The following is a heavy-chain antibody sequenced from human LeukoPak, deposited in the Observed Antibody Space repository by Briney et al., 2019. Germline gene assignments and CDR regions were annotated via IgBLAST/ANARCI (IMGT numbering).Heavy chain of an antibody. CDR2: NADGSTT. CDR3: VVVVEPPDSDGFDV. J-gene: IGHJ3*01. D-gene: IGHD1-14*01. Sequence: PGGSLRLSCAPSGFTFCNSWVHWVRHAPGKGLVWVSLNADGSTTTYADSVKGRFTISRDNARNTLSLQMNSLTIEDTAVYYRVVVVEPPDSDGFDVWGQGTMITVSS. CDR1: GFTFCNSW. V-gene: IGHV3-74*01.